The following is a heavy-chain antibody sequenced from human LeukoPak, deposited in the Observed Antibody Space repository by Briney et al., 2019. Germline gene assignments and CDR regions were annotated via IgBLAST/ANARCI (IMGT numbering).Heavy chain of an antibody. J-gene: IGHJ4*02. CDR1: GFTFSSYG. Sequence: QTGGSLRLSCAASGFTFSSYGMHWVRQAPGKGLEWVAVISYDGSNKYYADSVKGRFTISRDNSKNTLYLQMNSPRAEDTAVYYCAKSTLGSSWFDYWGQGTLVTVSS. D-gene: IGHD6-13*01. CDR2: ISYDGSNK. CDR3: AKSTLGSSWFDY. V-gene: IGHV3-30*18.